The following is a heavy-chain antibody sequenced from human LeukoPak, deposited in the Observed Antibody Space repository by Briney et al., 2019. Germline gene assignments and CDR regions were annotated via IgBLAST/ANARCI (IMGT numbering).Heavy chain of an antibody. J-gene: IGHJ4*02. Sequence: SVKVSCKASGGTFSSYAISWVRQAPGQGLEWMGGIIPIFGTANYAQKFQGRVTITADKSTSTAYMELSSLRSEDTAVYYCARDKAGSSWPYYFDYWGQGTLVTVSS. V-gene: IGHV1-69*06. D-gene: IGHD6-13*01. CDR2: IIPIFGTA. CDR3: ARDKAGSSWPYYFDY. CDR1: GGTFSSYA.